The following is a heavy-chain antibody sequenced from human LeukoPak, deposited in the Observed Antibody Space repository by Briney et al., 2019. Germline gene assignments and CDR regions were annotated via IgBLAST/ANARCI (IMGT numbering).Heavy chain of an antibody. J-gene: IGHJ4*02. CDR2: ITYNSGTI. CDR3: ARDSGYSYADDY. Sequence: PGGSLRLSCAASGFTFRSYAMQWVRQAPGKGLEWVSYITYNSGTIFYADSVKGRFTISRDNAKDSLYLQISSLRDEDTAVYYCARDSGYSYADDYWGQGTLVTVSS. D-gene: IGHD5-18*01. CDR1: GFTFRSYA. V-gene: IGHV3-48*02.